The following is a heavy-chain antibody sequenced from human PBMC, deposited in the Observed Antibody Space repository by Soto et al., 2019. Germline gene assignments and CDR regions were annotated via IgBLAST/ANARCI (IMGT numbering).Heavy chain of an antibody. CDR3: ARGALLVYASFDY. V-gene: IGHV4-34*01. Sequence: QVQLHQWGAGLLKPSETLSLTCGVYGGSFSGYYWSWIRQAPGKGLEWIGEINHSGSTNYNPSLKRLLTISVDTSKNQFSLNLSSVTAADTAVYYCARGALLVYASFDYWGQGSLVTVSS. D-gene: IGHD2-8*01. CDR1: GGSFSGYY. CDR2: INHSGST. J-gene: IGHJ4*02.